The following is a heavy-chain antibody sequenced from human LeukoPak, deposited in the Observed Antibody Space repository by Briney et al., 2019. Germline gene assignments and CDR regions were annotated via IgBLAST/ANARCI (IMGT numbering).Heavy chain of an antibody. CDR2: IYSGGST. CDR3: ARGRSSGYSYYFDY. D-gene: IGHD3-22*01. J-gene: IGHJ4*02. V-gene: IGHV3-66*02. Sequence: PGGSLRLSCAASGFTVSSNYMSWVRQAPGKGLEWVSVIYSGGSTYYADSVKGRFTISRDNSKNTLYLQMNSLRAEDTAVYYCARGRSSGYSYYFDYWGQGTLVTVSP. CDR1: GFTVSSNY.